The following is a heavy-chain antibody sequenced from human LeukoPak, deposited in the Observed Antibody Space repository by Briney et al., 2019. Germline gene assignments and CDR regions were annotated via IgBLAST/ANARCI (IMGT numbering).Heavy chain of an antibody. CDR3: ARHAPMTTYDY. J-gene: IGHJ4*02. Sequence: SETLSLTCSVSGGSISSYYWSWIRQAPGEELEWIGYIYYRRSTNYTPSLKSRVTISADPSKNQFSLTLSTVTAADPAVYYCARHAPMTTYDYWGQGTLVTVSS. V-gene: IGHV4-59*08. CDR1: GGSISSYY. D-gene: IGHD4-11*01. CDR2: IYYRRST.